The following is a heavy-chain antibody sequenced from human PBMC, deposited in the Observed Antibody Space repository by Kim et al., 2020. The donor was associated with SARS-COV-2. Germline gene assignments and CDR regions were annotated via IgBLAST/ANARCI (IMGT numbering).Heavy chain of an antibody. J-gene: IGHJ6*02. CDR3: ARWGSPYYGSTASTGGMDV. Sequence: SETLSLTCSVSGGSISGYYWSWMRQPPGKGLEWIVYIFYSGGTNYNASLKSRVTISVDTSKNQLSLTLSSVTAADTAVYYCARWGSPYYGSTASTGGMDVWGQGTMGTVSS. V-gene: IGHV4-59*13. D-gene: IGHD3-10*01. CDR1: GGSISGYY. CDR2: IFYSGGT.